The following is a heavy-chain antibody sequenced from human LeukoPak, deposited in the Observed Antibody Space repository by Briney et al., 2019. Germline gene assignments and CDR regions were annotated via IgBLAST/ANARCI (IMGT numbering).Heavy chain of an antibody. CDR3: VRTPPNWGFDY. D-gene: IGHD7-27*01. CDR1: GYTFTSYY. V-gene: IGHV1-8*02. CDR2: MSPNSGDT. J-gene: IGHJ4*02. Sequence: ASVKVSCKASGYTFTSYYMHWVRQAPGQGLEWMGWMSPNSGDTGYAQKFQGRVTMTSDSSISTAYMELSSLRSEDTAIYYCVRTPPNWGFDYWGQGTLVTVSS.